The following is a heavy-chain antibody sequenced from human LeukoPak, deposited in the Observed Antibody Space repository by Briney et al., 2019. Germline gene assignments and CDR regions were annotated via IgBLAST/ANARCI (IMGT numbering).Heavy chain of an antibody. CDR3: AKGYYYDSSAPKGAFDI. Sequence: PGGSLRLSCAASGFTFSSYGMHWVRQAPGKGLEWVAVIWYDGSNKYYADSVKGRFTISRDNSKNTLYLQMNSLRAEDTAVYYCAKGYYYDSSAPKGAFDIWGQGTMVTVSS. J-gene: IGHJ3*02. CDR2: IWYDGSNK. CDR1: GFTFSSYG. D-gene: IGHD3-22*01. V-gene: IGHV3-33*06.